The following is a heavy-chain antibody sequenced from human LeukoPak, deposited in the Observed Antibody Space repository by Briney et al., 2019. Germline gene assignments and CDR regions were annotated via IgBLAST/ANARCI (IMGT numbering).Heavy chain of an antibody. CDR2: ISGSSTYT. J-gene: IGHJ6*02. Sequence: PGGSLRLSCAASGFTFSDYYMSWIRLAPGKGLEWVSYISGSSTYTNYADSVKGRFTISRDNAKNSLYLQMNSLRAEDTAVYYCARDRCSSTSCYNSYYGIDVWGQGTTVIVSS. CDR3: ARDRCSSTSCYNSYYGIDV. V-gene: IGHV3-11*05. CDR1: GFTFSDYY. D-gene: IGHD2-2*01.